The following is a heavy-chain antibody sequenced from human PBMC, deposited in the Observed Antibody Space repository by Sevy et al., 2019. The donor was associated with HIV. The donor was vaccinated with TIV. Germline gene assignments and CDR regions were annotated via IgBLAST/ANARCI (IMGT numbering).Heavy chain of an antibody. CDR1: GYSFTSYW. D-gene: IGHD5-12*01. Sequence: GESLKISCKGSGYSFTSYWIGWVRQMPGKGLEWMGIIYPGDSDTRYSPSFQGQVTISADKSISTAYLQWSSLKASDTAMYYCARQWASGYDPTNYFDYWGQGTLVTVSS. V-gene: IGHV5-51*01. CDR2: IYPGDSDT. CDR3: ARQWASGYDPTNYFDY. J-gene: IGHJ4*02.